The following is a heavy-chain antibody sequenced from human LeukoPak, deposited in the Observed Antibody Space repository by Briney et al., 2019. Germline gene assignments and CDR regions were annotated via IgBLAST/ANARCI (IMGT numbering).Heavy chain of an antibody. CDR1: GYTFTSYD. D-gene: IGHD4-11*01. V-gene: IGHV1-8*02. CDR2: MNPNSGNT. CDR3: ARVNYRPIIKFFDY. J-gene: IGHJ4*02. Sequence: GASVKVSRKASGYTFTSYDINWVRQATGQGLEWMGWMNPNSGNTGYAQKFQGRVTMTTDTSTSTAYMELRSLRSDATAVYYCARVNYRPIIKFFDYWGQGTLVTVSS.